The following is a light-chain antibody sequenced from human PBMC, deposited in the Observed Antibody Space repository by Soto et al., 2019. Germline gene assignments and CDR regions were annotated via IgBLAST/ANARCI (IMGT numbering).Light chain of an antibody. V-gene: IGLV2-14*01. CDR2: EVR. CDR3: SSYSTTSTLV. CDR1: NSDVGSYNL. Sequence: QSALTQPASVSGSPGQSITIACTGTNSDVGSYNLVSWYQQRPGEAPKLIISEVRNRPSGISYRFTGSKSGNTASLTISGLPEEDEADYYCSSYSTTSTLVFGGGTQLTVL. J-gene: IGLJ3*02.